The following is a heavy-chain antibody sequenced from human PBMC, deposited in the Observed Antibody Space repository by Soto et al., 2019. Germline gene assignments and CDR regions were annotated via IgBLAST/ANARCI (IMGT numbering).Heavy chain of an antibody. J-gene: IGHJ4*02. CDR3: ARPANTVADHFDL. CDR1: GYTFTIYW. V-gene: IGHV5-51*01. D-gene: IGHD4-17*01. CDR2: IYPSDSDS. Sequence: GESLKISCQVSGYTFTIYWIGWVRQMPGKGLEWMGIIYPSDSDSRYSPSFQGQVTISADQSINTAYLQWDSLKASDTAIYYCARPANTVADHFDLWGQGTPVTVSS.